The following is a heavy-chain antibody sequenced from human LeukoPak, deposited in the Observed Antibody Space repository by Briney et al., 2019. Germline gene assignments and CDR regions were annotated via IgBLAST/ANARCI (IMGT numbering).Heavy chain of an antibody. Sequence: PGGSLRLSCAASGFTFSSYAMSWVRQAPGKGLEWDSAISGSGGSTYYADSVKGRFTISRDNSKNTLYLQMNSLRAEDTAVYYCAKGRTGSGSYWDYWGQGTLVTVSS. CDR3: AKGRTGSGSYWDY. CDR1: GFTFSSYA. J-gene: IGHJ4*02. V-gene: IGHV3-23*01. D-gene: IGHD3-10*01. CDR2: ISGSGGST.